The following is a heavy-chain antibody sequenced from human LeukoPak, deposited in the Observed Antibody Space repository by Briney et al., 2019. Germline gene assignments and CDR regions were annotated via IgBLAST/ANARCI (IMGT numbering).Heavy chain of an antibody. CDR3: ARLRLLYYYMDV. Sequence: PSGTLSLTCTVSGGSISSSSYYWGWIRQPPGKGLEWIGSIYYSGSTYYNPSLKSRVTISVDTSKNQFSLKLSSVTAADTAVYYCARLRLLYYYMDVWGKGTTVTVSS. CDR2: IYYSGST. V-gene: IGHV4-39*01. CDR1: GGSISSSSYY. D-gene: IGHD3-10*01. J-gene: IGHJ6*03.